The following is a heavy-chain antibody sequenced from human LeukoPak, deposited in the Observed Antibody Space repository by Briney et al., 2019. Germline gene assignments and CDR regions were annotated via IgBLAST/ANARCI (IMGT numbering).Heavy chain of an antibody. D-gene: IGHD2-21*02. Sequence: GRSLRLSCAASGFTFSNYGMHWVRQAPGKGLEWVAVISYDRSNKYYTDSVKGRFTISRDNSKHTLYLQMNSPRAEDTAVYFCAKSYCGGDCYPGYYYGMDVWGQGTTVTVSS. CDR3: AKSYCGGDCYPGYYYGMDV. J-gene: IGHJ6*02. CDR1: GFTFSNYG. CDR2: ISYDRSNK. V-gene: IGHV3-30*18.